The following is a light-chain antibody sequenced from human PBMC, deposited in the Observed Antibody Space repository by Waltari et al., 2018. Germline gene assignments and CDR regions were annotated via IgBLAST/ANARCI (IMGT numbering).Light chain of an antibody. CDR3: ASWDESHYV. CDR1: ISNPGRNY. Sequence: QSVLTQPPSASGTPGQRVAISCSGSISNPGRNYLYWSQQLPGTAPQLLIYRNNQRPSGVPDRFSASKYGTSASLAIDGLRSEDEAVYYCASWDESHYVFGSGTKVTVL. J-gene: IGLJ1*01. CDR2: RNN. V-gene: IGLV1-47*01.